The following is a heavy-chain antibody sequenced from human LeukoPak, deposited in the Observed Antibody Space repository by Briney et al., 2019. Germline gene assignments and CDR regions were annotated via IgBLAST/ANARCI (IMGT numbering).Heavy chain of an antibody. CDR2: IRQDGSEK. CDR1: GFTFSLYW. CDR3: AGGTGFIIKD. D-gene: IGHD3-9*01. J-gene: IGHJ4*02. V-gene: IGHV3-7*03. Sequence: GGSLRLSCAASGFTFSLYWMNWVRRAPGKGLEWVANIRQDGSEKNYVDSVKGRFTISRDNAKNSLYLQMNNLRVEDTAMYYCAGGTGFIIKDWGQGTLVTVSS.